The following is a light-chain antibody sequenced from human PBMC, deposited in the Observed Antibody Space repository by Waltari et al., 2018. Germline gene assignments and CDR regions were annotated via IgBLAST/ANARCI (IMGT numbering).Light chain of an antibody. CDR3: QQYSSSPVT. Sequence: DIVMTQSPDSLAVSLGETATIHCKSSQNVYYRSNNRNYLAWYPQEPGKPPKLVLYWESVRAFGVPDRFSGSGSGTDFTLTLSSLQAEDVAIYYCQQYSSSPVTFGGGTQVEIK. V-gene: IGKV4-1*01. CDR1: QNVYYRSNNRNY. J-gene: IGKJ4*01. CDR2: WES.